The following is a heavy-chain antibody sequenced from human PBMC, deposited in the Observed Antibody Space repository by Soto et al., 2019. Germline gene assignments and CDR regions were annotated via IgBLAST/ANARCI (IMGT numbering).Heavy chain of an antibody. CDR1: GFTFGDYA. D-gene: IGHD5-12*01. CDR2: IRSKAYREAI. J-gene: IGHJ3*02. Sequence: GGSLRLSCTVTGFTFGDYAMGWLRQAPGKGLEWVGLIRSKAYREAIEYAASVKGRFTISKDESKSIAYLEMNSLESEDTALYYCTRGGIVATIGYAFDIWGQGTMVTVSS. CDR3: TRGGIVATIGYAFDI. V-gene: IGHV3-49*03.